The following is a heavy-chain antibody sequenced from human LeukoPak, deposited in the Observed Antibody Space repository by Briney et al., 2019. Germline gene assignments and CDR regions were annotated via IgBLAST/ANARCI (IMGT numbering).Heavy chain of an antibody. J-gene: IGHJ4*02. CDR2: IKQDGSEK. Sequence: PGGSLRLSCVASGFTFSNYWMSWVRQAPGKGLEWVANIKQDGSEKYYVDSVKGRFTICRDNAKNSLYLQMNSLRAEDTAVYFCARPYYYSSGSYSYWGQGTLVTVSS. V-gene: IGHV3-7*01. D-gene: IGHD3-10*01. CDR1: GFTFSNYW. CDR3: ARPYYYSSGSYSY.